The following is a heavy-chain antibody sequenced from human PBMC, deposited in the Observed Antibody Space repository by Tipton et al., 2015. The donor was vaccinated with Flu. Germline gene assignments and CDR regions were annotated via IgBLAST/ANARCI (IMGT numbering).Heavy chain of an antibody. CDR2: VWYDGSKK. J-gene: IGHJ6*02. V-gene: IGHV3-33*06. Sequence: SGFSFSRYVMHWVRQAPGKGLEWVATVWYDGSKKYYTESVKGRFSISRDNSKNTMYLQMNSLRVEDTAVYYCAKDQETTGWYSPYYHYGLDVWGQGTTFIVSS. CDR1: GFSFSRYV. CDR3: AKDQETTGWYSPYYHYGLDV. D-gene: IGHD6-19*01.